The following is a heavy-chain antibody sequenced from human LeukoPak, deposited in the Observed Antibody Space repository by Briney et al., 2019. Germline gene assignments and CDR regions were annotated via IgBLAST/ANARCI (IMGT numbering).Heavy chain of an antibody. CDR2: IIPIFGTA. J-gene: IGHJ4*02. Sequence: SVKVSFKASGGTFSSYAISWVRQAPGQGLEWMGRIIPIFGTANYAQKFQGRVTITTDESTSTAYMELSSLRSEDTAVYYCARELPGIAVAGAFDYWGQGTLVTVSS. CDR3: ARELPGIAVAGAFDY. CDR1: GGTFSSYA. D-gene: IGHD6-19*01. V-gene: IGHV1-69*05.